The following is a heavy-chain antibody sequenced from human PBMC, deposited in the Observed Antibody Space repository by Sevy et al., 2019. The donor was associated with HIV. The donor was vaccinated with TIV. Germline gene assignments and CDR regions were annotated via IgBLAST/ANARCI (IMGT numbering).Heavy chain of an antibody. CDR1: GYTFTGYY. CDR3: AREGSVLLWFGELPATGDFDY. D-gene: IGHD3-10*01. V-gene: IGHV1-2*02. Sequence: ASVKVSCKASGYTFTGYYMHWVRQAPGQGLEWMGWINPNSGGTNYAQKFQGRVTMTRDTSISTAYMGLSRLRSDDTAGYYCAREGSVLLWFGELPATGDFDYWGQGTLVTVSS. CDR2: INPNSGGT. J-gene: IGHJ4*02.